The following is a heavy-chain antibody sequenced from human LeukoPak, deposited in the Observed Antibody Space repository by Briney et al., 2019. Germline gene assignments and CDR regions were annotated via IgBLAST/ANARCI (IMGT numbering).Heavy chain of an antibody. Sequence: PGGSLRLSCAASGFPFRTSWMHCVRQAPGKGLVWVSRIDDDGRTTTYADSVKGRFTVSRDNAKSTLFLEMKSLRAEDTAMYYCVRALGSALDYWGQGTLVTVSS. V-gene: IGHV3-74*01. CDR2: IDDDGRTT. D-gene: IGHD1-26*01. CDR1: GFPFRTSW. CDR3: VRALGSALDY. J-gene: IGHJ4*02.